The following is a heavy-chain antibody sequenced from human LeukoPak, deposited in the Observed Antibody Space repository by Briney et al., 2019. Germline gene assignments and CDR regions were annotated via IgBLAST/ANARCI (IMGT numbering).Heavy chain of an antibody. CDR3: AKASHYDNSGYQYYFDY. V-gene: IGHV3-23*01. D-gene: IGHD3-22*01. CDR1: GFTFSSYA. Sequence: GGSLRLSCAASGFTFSSYAMSWVRQAPGKGLNWVSAISGSGGSTYYADSVKGRFTISRDNSKNTLYLQVSSLRAEDTAVYYCAKASHYDNSGYQYYFDYWGQGTLVTVSS. J-gene: IGHJ4*02. CDR2: ISGSGGST.